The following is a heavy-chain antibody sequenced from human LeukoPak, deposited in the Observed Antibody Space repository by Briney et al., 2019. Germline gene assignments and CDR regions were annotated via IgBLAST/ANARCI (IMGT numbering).Heavy chain of an antibody. CDR3: ARRSEFGVLYYMDV. CDR2: ISGSSGTI. J-gene: IGHJ6*03. D-gene: IGHD3-16*01. Sequence: PGGSLRFSCAASGFTFSTYSMNWVRQAPGKGPQWVSYISGSSGTIYYADSVKGRFTISRDNAKNSLYLQMNSLRAEDTAVYYCARRSEFGVLYYMDVWGKGTTVTVSS. CDR1: GFTFSTYS. V-gene: IGHV3-48*01.